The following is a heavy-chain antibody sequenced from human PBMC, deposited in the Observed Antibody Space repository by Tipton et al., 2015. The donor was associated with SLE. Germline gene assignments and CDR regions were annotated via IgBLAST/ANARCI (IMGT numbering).Heavy chain of an antibody. Sequence: SLRLSCAASGFTFSSYSMNWVRQAPGKGLEWVSSFSSSSTYIYYADSVKGRFTISRDNSKNTLYLQMNSLRAEDTAVYYCANKRGEAAADLWGQGTLVTVSS. CDR1: GFTFSSYS. CDR2: FSSSSTYI. V-gene: IGHV3-21*04. J-gene: IGHJ4*02. CDR3: ANKRGEAAADL. D-gene: IGHD6-13*01.